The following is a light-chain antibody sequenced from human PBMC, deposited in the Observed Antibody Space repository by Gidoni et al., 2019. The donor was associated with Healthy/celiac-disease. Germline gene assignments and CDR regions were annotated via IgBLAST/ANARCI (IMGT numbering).Light chain of an antibody. V-gene: IGKV3-20*01. CDR2: GAS. CDR3: QQYGSSLLT. CDR1: QSVSSSY. Sequence: ELVFTQSPGTLSLSPGERATLSCRASQSVSSSYLAWYQQKPGQAPRLLIYGASSRATGIPDRFSGSGSGTDFTLTISRLEPEDFAVYYCQQYGSSLLTFGGGTKVEIK. J-gene: IGKJ4*01.